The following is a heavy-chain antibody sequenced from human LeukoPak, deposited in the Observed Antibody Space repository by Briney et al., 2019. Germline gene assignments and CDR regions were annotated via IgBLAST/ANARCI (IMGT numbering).Heavy chain of an antibody. CDR3: ARDLVYYDILTGSVAAMDA. D-gene: IGHD3-9*01. V-gene: IGHV4-38-2*02. CDR1: GYSISSGYY. CDR2: IYHSGST. J-gene: IGHJ6*03. Sequence: SETLSLTCAVSGYSISSGYYWGWIRQPPGKGLEWIGSIYHSGSTYYNPSLKSRVTISVDTSKNQFSLKLSSVTAADTAVYYCARDLVYYDILTGSVAAMDAWGKGTTVTVSS.